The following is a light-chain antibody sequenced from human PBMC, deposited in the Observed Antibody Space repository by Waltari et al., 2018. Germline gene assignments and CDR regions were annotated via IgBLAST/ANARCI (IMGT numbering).Light chain of an antibody. CDR1: ESISSQ. J-gene: IGKJ2*01. CDR3: QQRSHWPMYT. CDR2: DTS. V-gene: IGKV3-11*01. Sequence: IVLTQYPATLSLSPGDRATLSCRASESISSQLAWYQQKPGQAPRILIYDTSNRAAGIPARFSGSGSGTDFSLTISSLEPEDFVVYYCQQRSHWPMYTFGQGTKLEIK.